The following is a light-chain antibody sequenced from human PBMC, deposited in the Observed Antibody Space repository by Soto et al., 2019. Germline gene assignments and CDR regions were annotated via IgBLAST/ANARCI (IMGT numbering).Light chain of an antibody. CDR3: QHSYRSPRT. CDR1: QSVAGY. CDR2: AAS. V-gene: IGKV1-39*01. Sequence: DIQMTQSPSSLSASVGDRATITCRASQSVAGYLNWYQQKPGKAPKLLIYAASSLQSGVPTRFSGSGSGTYFTPTSSRLQPEDFATYCCQHSYRSPRTFGQGTKVEIK. J-gene: IGKJ1*01.